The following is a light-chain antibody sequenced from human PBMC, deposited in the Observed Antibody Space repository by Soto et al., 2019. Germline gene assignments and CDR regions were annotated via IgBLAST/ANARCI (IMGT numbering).Light chain of an antibody. J-gene: IGLJ2*01. CDR1: DIGSKS. Sequence: SYELTQPPSVSVAPGQTARITCGGDDIGSKSVHWYQQKPGQVPVLLIYDDNGRPSGIPERLSGSNSGNTATLTISRVEAGDEADFYCQVWDSSADHAVFGGGTKLTVL. CDR3: QVWDSSADHAV. CDR2: DDN. V-gene: IGLV3-21*02.